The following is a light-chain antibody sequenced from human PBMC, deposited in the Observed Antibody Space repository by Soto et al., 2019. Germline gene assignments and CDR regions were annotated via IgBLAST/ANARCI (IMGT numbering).Light chain of an antibody. CDR1: QSVSSL. V-gene: IGKV3-15*01. CDR2: DAT. Sequence: GMTQSPATLSGSPAHRATLSCRASQSVSSLLAWYQQKPGQAPRLFIHDATTRATGIPARFSGSGSGTEFTLTISRLEPEDVAVYYCQQYEAVVTFGQGTKVDIK. CDR3: QQYEAVVT. J-gene: IGKJ1*01.